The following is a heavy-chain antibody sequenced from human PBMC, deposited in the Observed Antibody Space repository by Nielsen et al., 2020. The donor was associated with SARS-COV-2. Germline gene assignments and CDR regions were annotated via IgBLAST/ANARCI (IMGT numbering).Heavy chain of an antibody. CDR1: GYSFTSYW. Sequence: GESLKISCKGSGYSFTSYWIGWVRQMPGKGLEWMGIIYPGDSDTRYSPSFQGQVTISADKSISTAYLQWSSLKASDTAMYYCARHIRYSSSGGGWFDPWGQGTLVTVSS. CDR2: IYPGDSDT. V-gene: IGHV5-51*01. D-gene: IGHD6-13*01. J-gene: IGHJ5*02. CDR3: ARHIRYSSSGGGWFDP.